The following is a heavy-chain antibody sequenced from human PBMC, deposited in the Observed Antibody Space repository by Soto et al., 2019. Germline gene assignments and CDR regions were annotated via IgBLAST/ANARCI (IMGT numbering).Heavy chain of an antibody. Sequence: SETLSLTCTVSGGSISSYYWSWIRPPPGKGLEWIGYIYYSGSTNYNPSLKSRVTISVDTSKNQFSLKLSSVTAADTAVYYCASHRNRIAVSVAVGDWGQGTLLTLP. V-gene: IGHV4-59*01. CDR1: GGSISSYY. CDR2: IYYSGST. CDR3: ASHRNRIAVSVAVGD. J-gene: IGHJ4*02. D-gene: IGHD6-19*01.